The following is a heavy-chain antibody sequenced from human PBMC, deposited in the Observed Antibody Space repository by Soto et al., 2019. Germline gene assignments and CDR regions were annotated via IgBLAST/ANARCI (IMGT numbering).Heavy chain of an antibody. V-gene: IGHV1-18*01. CDR1: GYTFTSYG. Sequence: GASVKVSCKASGYTFTSYGISWVRQAPGQGLEWMGWISAYNGNTNYAQKLQGRVTMTTDTSTSTAYMELRSLRSDDTAVYYCASWCGGDCYSLQGMDVWGQGTTVTVSS. D-gene: IGHD2-21*02. J-gene: IGHJ6*02. CDR2: ISAYNGNT. CDR3: ASWCGGDCYSLQGMDV.